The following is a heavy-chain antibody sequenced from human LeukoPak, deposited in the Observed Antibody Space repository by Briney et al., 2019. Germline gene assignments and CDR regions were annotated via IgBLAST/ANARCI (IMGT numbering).Heavy chain of an antibody. Sequence: ASVKVSCKTSGYTFSSDGISWVRQAPGQGLEWMGRINPNSGGTNYAQKFQGRVTMTRDTSISAAYMELSRLRSDDTAVYYCARGGDADYFDYWGQGTLVTVSS. J-gene: IGHJ4*02. CDR2: INPNSGGT. CDR1: GYTFSSDG. V-gene: IGHV1-2*06. CDR3: ARGGDADYFDY.